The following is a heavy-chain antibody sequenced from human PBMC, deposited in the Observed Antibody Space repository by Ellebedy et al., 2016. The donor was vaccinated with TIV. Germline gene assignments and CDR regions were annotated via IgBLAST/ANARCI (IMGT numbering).Heavy chain of an antibody. V-gene: IGHV3-9*01. CDR1: GFTFDTYA. J-gene: IGHJ6*02. CDR3: AKSHGPRSLYYGMDV. Sequence: SLKISCAASGFTFDTYAMHWVRQGPGKGLEWVSGISWNGGSIGYADSVKGRFTISRDNAKNSLFLEMNSLRPEDTAIYYWAKSHGPRSLYYGMDVWGQGTTVSVSS. D-gene: IGHD2-15*01. CDR2: ISWNGGSI.